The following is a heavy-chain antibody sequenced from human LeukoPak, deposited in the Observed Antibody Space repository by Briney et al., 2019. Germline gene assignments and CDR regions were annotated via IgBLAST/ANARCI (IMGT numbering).Heavy chain of an antibody. Sequence: PGGSLRLSCAASGFTFSSYSMNWVRQAPGKGLEWVSSISSSSSYIYYADSVKGRFTISRDDAKNSLYLQMNSLRAEDTAVYYCARFSSSSINYWGQGTLVTVSS. CDR1: GFTFSSYS. J-gene: IGHJ4*02. CDR3: ARFSSSSINY. D-gene: IGHD6-13*01. V-gene: IGHV3-21*01. CDR2: ISSSSSYI.